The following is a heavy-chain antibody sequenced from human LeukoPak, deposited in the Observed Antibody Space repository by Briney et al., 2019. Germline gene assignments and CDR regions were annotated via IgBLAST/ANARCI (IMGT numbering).Heavy chain of an antibody. CDR2: IYYTGST. J-gene: IGHJ5*02. D-gene: IGHD5-18*01. V-gene: IGHV4-59*01. Sequence: SETLSLTCTVSGGSISSYYWTWIRQPPGKRLEWIGYIYYTGSTNYNPSLKSRVTISVDTSKNHFSLRLSSVTAADTAVYYCARGRGYSYGLYNWFDPWGQGTLVTVSS. CDR3: ARGRGYSYGLYNWFDP. CDR1: GGSISSYY.